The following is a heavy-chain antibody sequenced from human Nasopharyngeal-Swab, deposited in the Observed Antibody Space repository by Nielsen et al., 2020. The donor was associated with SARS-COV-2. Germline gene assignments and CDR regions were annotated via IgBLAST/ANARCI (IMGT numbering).Heavy chain of an antibody. CDR1: GGSFSGYY. Sequence: GSLRLSCAVYGGSFSGYYWSWIRQPPGKGLEWIGEINHSGSTNYNSSLKSRVTISVDTSKNQFSLKLSSVTAAGTAVYYCARDHATTVTTFYYYYYYGMDVWGQGTTVTVSS. CDR2: INHSGST. CDR3: ARDHATTVTTFYYYYYYGMDV. J-gene: IGHJ6*02. D-gene: IGHD4-17*01. V-gene: IGHV4-34*01.